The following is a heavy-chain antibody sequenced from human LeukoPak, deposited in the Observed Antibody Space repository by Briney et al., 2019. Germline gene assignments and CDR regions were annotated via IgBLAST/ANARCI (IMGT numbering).Heavy chain of an antibody. CDR2: ISGSGGST. Sequence: PGGSLRLSCAASGFTFSSYAMSWVRQAPGKGLEWVSAISGSGGSTYSAASVQVRFPISRDNSKTTLYLQMNSLRAEDTAVYYCAKVRLYGDYPEIDYWGQGTLVAVSS. V-gene: IGHV3-23*01. D-gene: IGHD4-17*01. CDR1: GFTFSSYA. CDR3: AKVRLYGDYPEIDY. J-gene: IGHJ4*02.